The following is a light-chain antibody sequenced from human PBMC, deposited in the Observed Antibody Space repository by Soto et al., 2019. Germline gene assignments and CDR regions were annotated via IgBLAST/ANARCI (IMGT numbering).Light chain of an antibody. CDR2: DAS. CDR3: QDYGSSRT. Sequence: EIVLTQSPGTLSLSPGERATLSCRASQSVSSSYLAWYQRKPGQAPRLLIYDASSRATGIPDRFSGSGSGTDFTRTISRLEPEDFAVYYCQDYGSSRTFGQGTKVEI. CDR1: QSVSSSY. V-gene: IGKV3-20*01. J-gene: IGKJ1*01.